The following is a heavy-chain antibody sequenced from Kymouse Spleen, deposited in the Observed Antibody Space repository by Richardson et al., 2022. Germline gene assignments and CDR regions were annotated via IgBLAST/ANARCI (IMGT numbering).Heavy chain of an antibody. CDR2: ISYDGSNK. Sequence: QVQLVESGGGVVQPGRSLRLSCAASGFTFSSYGMHWVRQAPGKGLEWVAVISYDGSNKYYADSVKGRFTISRDNSKNTLYLQMNSLRAEDTAVYYCAKDFEYSSFEYFQHWGQGTLVTVSS. V-gene: IGHV3-30*18. CDR1: GFTFSSYG. CDR3: AKDFEYSSFEYFQH. D-gene: IGHD6-6*01. J-gene: IGHJ1*01.